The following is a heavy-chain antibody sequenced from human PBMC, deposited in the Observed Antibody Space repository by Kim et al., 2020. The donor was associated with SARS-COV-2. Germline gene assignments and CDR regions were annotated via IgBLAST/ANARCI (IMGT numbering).Heavy chain of an antibody. Sequence: GGSLRLSCAASGFTFNNYWMHWVRQAPGKGLVWVARINSDGRSTNYADFVEGRFTISRDNSKNTVFPQMSSLRADDTAVYFCVPQAYRLLESWGQGTLVT. CDR3: VPQAYRLLES. J-gene: IGHJ4*02. CDR1: GFTFNNYW. V-gene: IGHV3-74*01. D-gene: IGHD1-26*01. CDR2: INSDGRST.